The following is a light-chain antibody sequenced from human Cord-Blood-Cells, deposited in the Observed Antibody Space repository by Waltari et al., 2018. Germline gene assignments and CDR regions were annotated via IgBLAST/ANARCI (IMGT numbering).Light chain of an antibody. CDR2: GAS. J-gene: IGKJ3*01. CDR3: QQYGSSPFT. CDR1: QSVSSSY. Sequence: IVLTQSPGTLSLSPGERATLSCRASQSVSSSYLAWYQQKPGQAPRLLIYGASSRATGIPDMFSGSGSGTDFTLTISRLEPEDFAVYYCQQYGSSPFTFGPGTKVDIK. V-gene: IGKV3-20*01.